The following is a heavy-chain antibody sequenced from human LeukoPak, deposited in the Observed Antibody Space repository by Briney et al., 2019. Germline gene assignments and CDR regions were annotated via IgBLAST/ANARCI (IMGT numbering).Heavy chain of an antibody. CDR3: ASRDYYGSGSYV. J-gene: IGHJ4*02. CDR2: ISGSGGST. Sequence: GGSLRLSCAASGFTFSSYAMSWVRQAPGKGLEWVSAISGSGGSTYYADSVKGRFTISRDNAKNSLYLQMNSLRAEDTAVYYCASRDYYGSGSYVWGQGTLATVSS. V-gene: IGHV3-23*01. D-gene: IGHD3-10*01. CDR1: GFTFSSYA.